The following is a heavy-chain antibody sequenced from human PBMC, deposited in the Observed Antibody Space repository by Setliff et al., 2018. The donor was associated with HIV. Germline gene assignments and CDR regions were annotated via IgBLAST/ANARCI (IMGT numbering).Heavy chain of an antibody. CDR1: GFTTSSFS. D-gene: IGHD6-25*01. CDR3: VRTSRAAY. J-gene: IGHJ4*02. CDR2: INWNGGST. V-gene: IGHV3-20*04. Sequence: PGGSLRLSCAASGFTTSSFSMYWVRQAPGKGLVWVSGINWNGGSTGSADSVKGRFTVSRDNAKNSLYLQMNSLRAEDTALYYCVRTSRAAYWGRGTLVTVSS.